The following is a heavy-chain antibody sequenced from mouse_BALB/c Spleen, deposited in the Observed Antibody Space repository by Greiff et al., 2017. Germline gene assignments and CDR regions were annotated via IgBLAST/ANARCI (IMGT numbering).Heavy chain of an antibody. CDR1: GYTFSSYW. V-gene: IGHV1-9*01. D-gene: IGHD2-1*01. CDR2: ILPGSGST. CDR3: AHGNLAMDY. J-gene: IGHJ4*01. Sequence: VKLVESGAELMKPGASVKISCKATGYTFSSYWIEWVKQRPGHGLEWIGEILPGSGSTNYNEKFKGKATFTADTSSNTAYMQLSSLTSEDSAVYYCAHGNLAMDYWGQGTSVTVSS.